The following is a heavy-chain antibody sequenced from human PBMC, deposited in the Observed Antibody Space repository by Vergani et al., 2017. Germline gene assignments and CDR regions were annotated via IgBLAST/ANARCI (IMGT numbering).Heavy chain of an antibody. CDR2: ISSSSSYI. CDR1: GFTFSSYS. J-gene: IGHJ5*02. D-gene: IGHD2-2*01. CDR3: ARGVGCSSTSCYGNWFDP. V-gene: IGHV3-21*01. Sequence: EVQLVESGGGLVKPGGSLRLSCAASGFTFSSYSMNWVRQAPGKGLEWVSSISSSSSYIYYADSVKGRFTISRDNAKNSLYLQMNSLRAEDTAVYYCARGVGCSSTSCYGNWFDPWGQGTLVTVSS.